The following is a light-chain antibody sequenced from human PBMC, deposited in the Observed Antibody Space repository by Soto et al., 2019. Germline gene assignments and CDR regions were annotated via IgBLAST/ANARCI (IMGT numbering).Light chain of an antibody. CDR1: QSVFYSSNNKNY. Sequence: DIVLTQSPDSLAVSLGERATINCKSSQSVFYSSNNKNYLAWYQQTPGQPPKLLIYWASTRESRVPDRFSGSGSGTDFTLTISSLQAEDVAVYYCQQYYSTPLRTFGQGTKLEIK. CDR3: QQYYSTPLRT. CDR2: WAS. V-gene: IGKV4-1*01. J-gene: IGKJ2*01.